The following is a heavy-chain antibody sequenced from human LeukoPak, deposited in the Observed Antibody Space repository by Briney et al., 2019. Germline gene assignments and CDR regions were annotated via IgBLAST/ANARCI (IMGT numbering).Heavy chain of an antibody. CDR1: GYIFTTYF. D-gene: IGHD2-21*02. CDR2: INPRGGST. CDR3: ARVGATGATADN. V-gene: IGHV1-46*01. Sequence: GASVKVSCTASGYIFTTYFMHWLRQAPGQGPEWMGIINPRGGSTDYAQKFQDRITMTSDTSTSTVYMELKSLKSEDTAVYFCARVGATGATADNWGQGTLVTVSS. J-gene: IGHJ4*02.